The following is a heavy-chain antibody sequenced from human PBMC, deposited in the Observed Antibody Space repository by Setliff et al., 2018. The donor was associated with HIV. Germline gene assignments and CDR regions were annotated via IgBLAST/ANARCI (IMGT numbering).Heavy chain of an antibody. CDR3: ARGGATGTTRLDY. V-gene: IGHV4-38-2*01. Sequence: SETLSLTCAVSGYSISSGYYWGWIRQSPGKGLEWIGSIYHSGSIYYNPSLKSRVTISVDTSQNQVSLKLTSVTAADTAVYYCARGGATGTTRLDYWGQGTLVTVSS. CDR1: GYSISSGYY. D-gene: IGHD1-7*01. CDR2: IYHSGSI. J-gene: IGHJ4*02.